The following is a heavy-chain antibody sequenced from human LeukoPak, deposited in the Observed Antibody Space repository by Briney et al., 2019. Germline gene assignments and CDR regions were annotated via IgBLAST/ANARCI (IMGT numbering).Heavy chain of an antibody. CDR1: GFTLSSFA. Sequence: GRSLRLSCVASGFTLSSFAMHWVRQAPGKGLVWVSRVKSDGSSTSYADSVKGRFTISRDNARNTLYLQMNSLRAEDTAVYYCARDGFLGPVTAYLDYWGQGTPVTVSS. V-gene: IGHV3-74*01. J-gene: IGHJ4*02. D-gene: IGHD2-21*02. CDR2: VKSDGSST. CDR3: ARDGFLGPVTAYLDY.